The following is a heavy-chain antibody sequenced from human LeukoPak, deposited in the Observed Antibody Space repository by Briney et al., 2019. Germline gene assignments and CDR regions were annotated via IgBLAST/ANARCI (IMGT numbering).Heavy chain of an antibody. J-gene: IGHJ4*02. CDR1: GFTFSNYG. Sequence: GGSLRLSCAASGFTFSNYGMNRVRQAPGKGLEWVLVPDTSGVITYYTDSVKGRFTISRDNSKNTMNLQMDSLRVEDTAVYYCAEGDTSVIRRYYLDSWGQGTLVTVSS. CDR2: PDTSGVIT. CDR3: AEGDTSVIRRYYLDS. V-gene: IGHV3-23*05. D-gene: IGHD5-18*01.